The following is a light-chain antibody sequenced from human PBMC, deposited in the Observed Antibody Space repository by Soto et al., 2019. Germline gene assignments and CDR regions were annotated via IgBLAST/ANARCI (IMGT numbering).Light chain of an antibody. CDR2: GAS. V-gene: IGKV3-15*01. Sequence: DILMTQSPASLSVSPGERATISCRASQSISNNLTWYQQKPGQAPRLLIYGASTWPTGIPARFSGSGSGTEFTLTISSLQSEDFAVYYCQHYNSWPRTFGQGTKVEIK. J-gene: IGKJ1*01. CDR1: QSISNN. CDR3: QHYNSWPRT.